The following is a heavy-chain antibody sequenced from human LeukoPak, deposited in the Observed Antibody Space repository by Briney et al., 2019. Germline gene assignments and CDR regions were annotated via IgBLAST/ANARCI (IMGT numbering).Heavy chain of an antibody. V-gene: IGHV3-21*01. Sequence: GGSLRLSCAASGFTFSSYSMNWVRQAPGKGLEWVSSISSSSSYIYYADSVKGRFTISRDNAKNSLYLQMNSLRAEDTAVYYCARMRYCSSTSCYGGYYFDYWGQGTLVTVSS. CDR3: ARMRYCSSTSCYGGYYFDY. CDR1: GFTFSSYS. D-gene: IGHD2-2*01. J-gene: IGHJ4*02. CDR2: ISSSSSYI.